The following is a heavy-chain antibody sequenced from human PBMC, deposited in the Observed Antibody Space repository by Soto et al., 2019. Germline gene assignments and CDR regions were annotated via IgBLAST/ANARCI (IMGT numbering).Heavy chain of an antibody. CDR3: ARYAPQRRRAKGDP. V-gene: IGHV1-18*01. D-gene: IGHD2-2*01. CDR1: GYSXTRYG. J-gene: IGHJ5*02. Sequence: TVSFLACGYSXTRYGQLPVRQAPGQGLEWIGWISAYNGNTNYAQKLQGRVTMTTDTSTSTAYMELRSMISYDPAVYYCARYAPQRRRAKGDPWGQGTLVTVS. CDR2: ISAYNGNT.